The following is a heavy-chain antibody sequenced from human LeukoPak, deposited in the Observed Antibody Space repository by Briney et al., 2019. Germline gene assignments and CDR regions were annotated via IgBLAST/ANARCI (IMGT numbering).Heavy chain of an antibody. CDR2: ISYDGSNK. CDR3: ARETGIEGGIDY. V-gene: IGHV3-30-3*01. Sequence: PGGSLRLSCAASGFTFSSYAMHWVRQAPGKGLEWVAVISYDGSNKYYADSVKGRFTISRDNSKNTLYLQMNSLRAEDTAVYYCARETGIEGGIDYWSQGTLVTVSS. CDR1: GFTFSSYA. D-gene: IGHD3-10*01. J-gene: IGHJ4*02.